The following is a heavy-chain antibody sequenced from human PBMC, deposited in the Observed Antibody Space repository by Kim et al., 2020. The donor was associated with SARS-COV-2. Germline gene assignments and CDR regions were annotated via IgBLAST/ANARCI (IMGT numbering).Heavy chain of an antibody. Sequence: SLRLSCAASGFTFSSYGMNWVRQAPGNGLDWVAVIWYVVSNKYYADSVNGRFTISSDTSKNTLYLQMNCLGAEETAVYYCAKDAGGDGYDYIWGSYRPNYYYYGMDVWGQGPTVTVSS. V-gene: IGHV3-33*06. CDR2: IWYVVSNK. CDR3: AKDAGGDGYDYIWGSYRPNYYYYGMDV. CDR1: GFTFSSYG. D-gene: IGHD3-16*02. J-gene: IGHJ6*02.